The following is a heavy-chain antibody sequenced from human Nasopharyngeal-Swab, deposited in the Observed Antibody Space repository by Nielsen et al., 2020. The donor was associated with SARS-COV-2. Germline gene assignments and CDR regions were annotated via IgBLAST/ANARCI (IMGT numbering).Heavy chain of an antibody. V-gene: IGHV3-53*01. J-gene: IGHJ4*02. CDR1: GFTVSSNY. D-gene: IGHD3-22*01. CDR2: IYSVGST. CDR3: AREPQVGYYYDSSGYYGY. Sequence: GGSLRLSCAASGFTVSSNYMSWVRQAPGKGLEWVSFIYSVGSTYYADSVKGRFTISRDNSKNTLYLQMNSLRAEDTAVYYCAREPQVGYYYDSSGYYGYWGQGTLVSVSS.